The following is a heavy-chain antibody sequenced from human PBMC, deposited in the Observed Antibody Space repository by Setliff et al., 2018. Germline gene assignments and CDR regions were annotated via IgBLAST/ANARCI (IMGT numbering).Heavy chain of an antibody. CDR3: AGGQPLVRKYYYYMDV. Sequence: SVKVSCKASGGTFSSYVISWVREAPGQGLEWMGGIIPMFGTNYAQKFQGRVTITADESMSTAYMELSSLGSEDMAVYYCAGGQPLVRKYYYYMDVWGKGTTVTVSS. D-gene: IGHD3-10*01. CDR1: GGTFSSYV. V-gene: IGHV1-69*13. J-gene: IGHJ6*03. CDR2: IIPMFGT.